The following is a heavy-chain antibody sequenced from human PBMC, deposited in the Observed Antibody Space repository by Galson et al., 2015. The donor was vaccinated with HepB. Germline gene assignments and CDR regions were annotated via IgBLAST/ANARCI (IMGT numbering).Heavy chain of an antibody. J-gene: IGHJ4*02. D-gene: IGHD3-22*01. Sequence: SLRLSCAASGFTFSSYSMNWVRQAPGKGLEWVSSISSSSSYIYYADSVKGRFTISRDNAKSSLYLQMNSLRAEDTAVYYCAGDIHSYYDSREKAFEFDYWGQGTLVTVSS. CDR3: AGDIHSYYDSREKAFEFDY. CDR1: GFTFSSYS. V-gene: IGHV3-21*01. CDR2: ISSSSSYI.